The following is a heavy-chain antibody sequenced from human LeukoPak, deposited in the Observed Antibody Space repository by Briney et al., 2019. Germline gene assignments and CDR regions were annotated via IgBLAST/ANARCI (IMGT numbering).Heavy chain of an antibody. CDR1: GYTFTDYW. CDR2: IYPGDSDT. V-gene: IGHV5-51*01. Sequence: KVSCKGSGYTFTDYWIGWVRQMPGKGLEWMGIIYPGDSDTRYSPSFQGQVTISADKSISTAYLQWSSLKASDTAMYYCAVEVVTSGFDAFDIWGQGTMVTVSS. J-gene: IGHJ3*02. CDR3: AVEVVTSGFDAFDI. D-gene: IGHD3-22*01.